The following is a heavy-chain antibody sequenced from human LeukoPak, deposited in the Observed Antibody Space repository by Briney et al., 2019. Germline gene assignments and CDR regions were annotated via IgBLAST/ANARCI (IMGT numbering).Heavy chain of an antibody. J-gene: IGHJ5*02. D-gene: IGHD4-17*01. CDR2: ISSSSSYI. V-gene: IGHV3-21*01. Sequence: GSLRLSCAASGFTFSSYSMNWVRQAPGKGLEWVSSISSSSSYIYYADSVKGRFTISRDNAKNSLYLQMNSLRAEDTAVYYCAREGYGDYVGWFDPWGQGTLVTVSS. CDR3: AREGYGDYVGWFDP. CDR1: GFTFSSYS.